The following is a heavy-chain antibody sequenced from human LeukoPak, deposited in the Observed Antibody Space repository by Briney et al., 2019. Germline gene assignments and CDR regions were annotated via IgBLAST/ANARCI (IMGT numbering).Heavy chain of an antibody. Sequence: SETLSLTCSVSGHSISSGYYWGWIRQPPGKGLQWIGNIYHSGTSYSNPSLKSRLTMSVDTSKNQFSLKLSSVTAADTAVYYCARDSGGSRYDDWFDPWGQGTLVTVSS. D-gene: IGHD2-15*01. V-gene: IGHV4-38-2*02. J-gene: IGHJ5*01. CDR1: GHSISSGYY. CDR3: ARDSGGSRYDDWFDP. CDR2: IYHSGTS.